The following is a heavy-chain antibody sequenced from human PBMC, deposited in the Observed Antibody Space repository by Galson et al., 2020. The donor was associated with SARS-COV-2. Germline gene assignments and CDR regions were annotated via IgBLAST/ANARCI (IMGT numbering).Heavy chain of an antibody. CDR3: EKDHMLRPLDC. CDR2: IRSDGRNK. Sequence: GGSLRLSCVASGFTFSSYGMHWVRQAPGKGLEWVAFIRSDGRNKYYADSVKGRFTISRDSSKNTLYLQMNSLIPEDTAVYYCEKDHMLRPLDCWGQGTLVTVSS. D-gene: IGHD3-10*02. CDR1: GFTFSSYG. V-gene: IGHV3-30*02. J-gene: IGHJ4*02.